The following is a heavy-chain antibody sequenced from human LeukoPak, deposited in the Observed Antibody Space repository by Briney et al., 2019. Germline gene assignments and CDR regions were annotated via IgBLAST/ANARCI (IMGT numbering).Heavy chain of an antibody. Sequence: GRSLRLSCAASGFTFSSYAMHWVRQAPGKGLEWVAVISYDGSNKYYADSVKGRFTISRDNSKNTLYLQMNSLRAEDTAVYYCARPYYDSSGYHDAFDIWGQGTMVTVSS. CDR1: GFTFSSYA. CDR2: ISYDGSNK. V-gene: IGHV3-30-3*01. CDR3: ARPYYDSSGYHDAFDI. J-gene: IGHJ3*02. D-gene: IGHD3-22*01.